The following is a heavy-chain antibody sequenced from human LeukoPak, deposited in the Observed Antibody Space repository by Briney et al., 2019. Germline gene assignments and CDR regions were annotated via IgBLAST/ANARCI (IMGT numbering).Heavy chain of an antibody. CDR2: INTDGSST. Sequence: GGSLRLSCAASGFTFSSYWMHWVRQAPGKGLVWVSRINTDGSSTSYADSVKGRFTISRDNAKNTLYLQMNSLRAEDTAVYYCARVGYCSTTSCYWRAFDCWGQGTLVTVSS. D-gene: IGHD2-2*01. CDR1: GFTFSSYW. CDR3: ARVGYCSTTSCYWRAFDC. V-gene: IGHV3-74*01. J-gene: IGHJ4*02.